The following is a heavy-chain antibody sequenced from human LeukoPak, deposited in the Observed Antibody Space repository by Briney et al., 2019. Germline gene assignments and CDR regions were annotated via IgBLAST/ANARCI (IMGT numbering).Heavy chain of an antibody. CDR1: GGSISSYY. D-gene: IGHD6-13*01. V-gene: IGHV4-59*01. CDR2: IYYSGST. CDR3: ARGEIAAAGSYYYYYGMDV. Sequence: PSETLSLTCTVSGGSISSYYWSWIWQPPGKGLEWIGYIYYSGSTNYNPSLKSRVTISVDTSKNQFSLKLSSVTAADTAVYYCARGEIAAAGSYYYYYGMDVWGQGTTVTVSS. J-gene: IGHJ6*02.